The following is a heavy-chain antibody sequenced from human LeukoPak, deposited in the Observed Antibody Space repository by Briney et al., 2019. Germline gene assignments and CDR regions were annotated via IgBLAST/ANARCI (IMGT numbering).Heavy chain of an antibody. D-gene: IGHD2-2*01. Sequence: ASVKVSCKASGYTFTSYYMHWVRQAPGQGLEWMGIINPSGGSTSYAQKFQGRVTMTRDTSTSTVYMELSSLRSEDTAVYYCAKDHKEYYAQGTQWGQGTLVTVSS. CDR2: INPSGGST. V-gene: IGHV1-46*01. CDR3: AKDHKEYYAQGTQ. CDR1: GYTFTSYY. J-gene: IGHJ4*02.